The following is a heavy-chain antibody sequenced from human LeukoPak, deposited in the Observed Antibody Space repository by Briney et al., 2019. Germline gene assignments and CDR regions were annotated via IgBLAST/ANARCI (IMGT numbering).Heavy chain of an antibody. CDR1: GFTFSNYW. Sequence: GGFLRLSCAASGFTFSNYWVTWVRQAPGKGLEWVANIKQDGSEMYYVDSVKGRFTISRDNAKNSLYLQMNSLRVEDAAVYYCARGKGNDYWGQGTLVTVSS. D-gene: IGHD4-23*01. V-gene: IGHV3-7*01. J-gene: IGHJ4*02. CDR3: ARGKGNDY. CDR2: IKQDGSEM.